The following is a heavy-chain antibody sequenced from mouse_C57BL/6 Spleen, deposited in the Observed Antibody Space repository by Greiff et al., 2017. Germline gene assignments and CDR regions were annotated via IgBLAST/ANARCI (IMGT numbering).Heavy chain of an antibody. CDR2: INPNNGGT. CDR1: GYTFTDYY. V-gene: IGHV1-26*01. J-gene: IGHJ4*01. CDR3: ARSRDYYAMDD. Sequence: EVQLQQSGPELVKPGASVKISCKASGYTFTDYYMNWVKQSHGKSLEWIGDINPNNGGTSYNQKFKGKATFTVDKSSSTAYMELRSLTSEDSAVYYCARSRDYYAMDDRGQGTSVTVSS.